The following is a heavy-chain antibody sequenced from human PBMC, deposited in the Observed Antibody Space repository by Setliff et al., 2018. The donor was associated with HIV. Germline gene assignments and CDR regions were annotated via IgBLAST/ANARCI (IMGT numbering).Heavy chain of an antibody. D-gene: IGHD1-26*01. J-gene: IGHJ4*02. V-gene: IGHV4-39*01. CDR2: ITYSETT. Sequence: KASETLSLTCNVSTVSITTTSDSWAWIRQPPGKGLEWIGSISFSPGTGLEWIVGITYSETTSYNPTLNGRVTMSVDTSKNQFSLDLSSVTAADTAVYFCARQMGSGSYDTGYYFDSWVQGTPVTVSS. CDR1: TVSITTTSDS. CDR3: ARQMGSGSYDTGYYFDS.